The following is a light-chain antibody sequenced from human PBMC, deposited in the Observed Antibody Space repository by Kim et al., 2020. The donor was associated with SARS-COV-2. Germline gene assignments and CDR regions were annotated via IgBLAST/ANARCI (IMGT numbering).Light chain of an antibody. V-gene: IGKV3-15*01. CDR1: QSVSSN. J-gene: IGKJ2*03. CDR3: QQYNDWPS. Sequence: EIVLTQSPATLSLSPGERATLSCRASQSVSSNLAWYQQKPGQAPWLLIYGASNGASTRATGVPARFSGSGSGTEFTLSISSLQSEDFAIYYCQQYNDWPSFGQGTKLEI. CDR2: GAS.